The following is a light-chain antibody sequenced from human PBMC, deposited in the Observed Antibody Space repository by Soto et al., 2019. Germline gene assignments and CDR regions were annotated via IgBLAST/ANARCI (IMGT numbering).Light chain of an antibody. CDR1: QSVTTSY. CDR3: QQYGSSPFT. V-gene: IGKV3-20*01. CDR2: GAS. Sequence: EIVLTQSPGTLSLSPGERATLSCRASQSVTTSYLAWYQHKPGQAPRLLIYGASRRATGIPDRFSGGGSGTDFTLTISRLEPEEFAVYYCQQYGSSPFTFGGGTKV. J-gene: IGKJ4*01.